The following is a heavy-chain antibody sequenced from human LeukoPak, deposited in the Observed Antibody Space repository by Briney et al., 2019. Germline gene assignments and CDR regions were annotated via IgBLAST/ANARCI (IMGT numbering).Heavy chain of an antibody. CDR3: ARDYGTSDHERFDY. CDR1: GFTFSSYG. Sequence: PGGSLRLSCAASGFTFSSYGMHWVRQAPGKGLQWVAVIWYDGNNEYYSDSVRGRFTISRDNSRNTVHLQMNSLRAEDTAVYYCARDYGTSDHERFDYWGQGTLVTVSS. D-gene: IGHD3-16*01. V-gene: IGHV3-33*01. CDR2: IWYDGNNE. J-gene: IGHJ4*02.